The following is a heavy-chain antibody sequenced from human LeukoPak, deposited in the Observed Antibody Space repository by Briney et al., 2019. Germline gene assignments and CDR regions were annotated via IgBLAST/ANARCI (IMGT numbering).Heavy chain of an antibody. D-gene: IGHD5-12*01. CDR2: ISWNSGDI. J-gene: IGHJ4*02. Sequence: PGGSLRLSCAASGFTFNSYTLNWVRQAPGKGLEWVSGISWNSGDIGYADSVKGRFTISRDNAKNSLYLQMNSLRAEDTAVYYCARGPSGYHNTGGQGTLVTVSS. V-gene: IGHV3-21*01. CDR1: GFTFNSYT. CDR3: ARGPSGYHNT.